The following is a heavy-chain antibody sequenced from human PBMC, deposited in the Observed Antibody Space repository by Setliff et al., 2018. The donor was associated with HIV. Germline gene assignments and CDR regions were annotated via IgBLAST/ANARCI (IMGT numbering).Heavy chain of an antibody. D-gene: IGHD3-22*01. J-gene: IGHJ4*02. CDR1: GDSISRRIYY. CDR2: FYYSGSS. V-gene: IGHV4-39*07. CDR3: ARVGWDYYDSSGVGEFDY. Sequence: SETLSLTCTVSGDSISRRIYYWGWIRQPPGKGLEWIGNFYYSGSSHYNPSLKSRVTISVDTSKTQFSLKLSSVTAAGTAVYYCARVGWDYYDSSGVGEFDYWGQGTLVTVSS.